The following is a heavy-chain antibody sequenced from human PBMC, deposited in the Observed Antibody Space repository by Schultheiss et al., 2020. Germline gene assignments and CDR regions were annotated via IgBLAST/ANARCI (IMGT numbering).Heavy chain of an antibody. V-gene: IGHV3-21*01. CDR3: ARVVFDAFDI. CDR2: ISSSSSYI. J-gene: IGHJ3*02. CDR1: GFTFSSYS. D-gene: IGHD3-10*01. Sequence: GGSLRLSCAASGFTFSSYSMNWVRQAPGKGLEWVSSISSSSSYIYYADSVKGRFSISRDNAKNSLYLQMNSLRAEDTAVYYCARVVFDAFDIWGQGTMVTVSS.